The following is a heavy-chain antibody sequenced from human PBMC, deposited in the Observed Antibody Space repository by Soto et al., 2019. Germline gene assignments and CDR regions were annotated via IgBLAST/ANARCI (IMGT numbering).Heavy chain of an antibody. CDR2: VYYSGSS. J-gene: IGHJ4*02. V-gene: IGHV4-39*02. Sequence: SETLSLTCAVSGGSIDNSTYYWGWIRQPPGKGLEWIGSVYYSGSSYYSPSLKSRVTMSVDSSKNHFSLIPDSVTAADTAVYYCVSINAGGWYYFDYWGQGILVTVSS. CDR1: GGSIDNSTYY. CDR3: VSINAGGWYYFDY. D-gene: IGHD6-19*01.